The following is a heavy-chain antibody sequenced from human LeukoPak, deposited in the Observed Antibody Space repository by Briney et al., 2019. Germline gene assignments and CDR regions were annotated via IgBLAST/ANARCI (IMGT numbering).Heavy chain of an antibody. Sequence: PGGSLRLSCAASGFTFSSYAMSWVRQAPGEGLEWVSAISGSGGSTYYADSVKGRFTISRDNSKNTLYLQMNSLRAEDTAVYYCAKDSFGGDTAFDYWGQGTLVTVSS. CDR3: AKDSFGGDTAFDY. J-gene: IGHJ4*02. CDR1: GFTFSSYA. D-gene: IGHD3-16*01. V-gene: IGHV3-23*01. CDR2: ISGSGGST.